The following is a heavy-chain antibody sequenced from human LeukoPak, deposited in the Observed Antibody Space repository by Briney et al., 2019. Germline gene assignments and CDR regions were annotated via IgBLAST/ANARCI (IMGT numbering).Heavy chain of an antibody. V-gene: IGHV3-53*01. Sequence: PGGSLRLSCSASGFTVSSNYMSWVRQAPGKGLEWVSVIYSGGSTYYADSVKGRITISRNNSKNTLYLQMNSLRAEDTAVYYCAKDLDDSSGYYLGGNAFDIWGQGTMVTVSS. J-gene: IGHJ3*02. CDR1: GFTVSSNY. CDR2: IYSGGST. CDR3: AKDLDDSSGYYLGGNAFDI. D-gene: IGHD3-22*01.